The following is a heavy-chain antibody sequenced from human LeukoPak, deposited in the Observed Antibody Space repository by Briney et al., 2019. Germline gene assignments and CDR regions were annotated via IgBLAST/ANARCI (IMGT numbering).Heavy chain of an antibody. J-gene: IGHJ4*02. D-gene: IGHD3-22*01. V-gene: IGHV3-30-3*01. CDR3: ARDLSSYYYDSSGYSDY. CDR1: GFTFSSYA. Sequence: GGSLRLSCAASGFTFSSYAMHWVRQAPGKGLGWVAVISYDGSNKYYADSVKGRFTISRDNSKNTLYLQMNSLRAEDTAVYYCARDLSSYYYDSSGYSDYWGQGTLVTVSS. CDR2: ISYDGSNK.